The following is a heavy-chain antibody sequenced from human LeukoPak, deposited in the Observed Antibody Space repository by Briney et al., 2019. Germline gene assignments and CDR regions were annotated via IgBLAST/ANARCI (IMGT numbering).Heavy chain of an antibody. V-gene: IGHV3-7*01. CDR3: ARDLSGVTGYTYGRGIDY. CDR2: IKKDGSEK. J-gene: IGHJ4*02. CDR1: GFTFSSYW. D-gene: IGHD5-18*01. Sequence: QTGGSLRLSCAASGFTFSSYWMSWVRQAPGKGLEWVANIKKDGSEKYYVDSVKGRFTISRDNAKTSLYLQMNSLRAEDTAVYYCARDLSGVTGYTYGRGIDYWGRGTLVTVSS.